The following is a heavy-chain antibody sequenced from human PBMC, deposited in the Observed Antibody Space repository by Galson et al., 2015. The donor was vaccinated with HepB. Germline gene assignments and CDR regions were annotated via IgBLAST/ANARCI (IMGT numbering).Heavy chain of an antibody. V-gene: IGHV4-34*01. J-gene: IGHJ5*02. Sequence: TLSLTCAVYGGSFSGYYWSWIRQPPGKGLEWIGEINHSGSTNYNPSLKSRVTISVDTSKNQFSLKLSSVTAADTAVYYCARGRPLRITMVRGSRGHWFDPWGQGTLVTVSS. CDR3: ARGRPLRITMVRGSRGHWFDP. D-gene: IGHD3-10*01. CDR1: GGSFSGYY. CDR2: INHSGST.